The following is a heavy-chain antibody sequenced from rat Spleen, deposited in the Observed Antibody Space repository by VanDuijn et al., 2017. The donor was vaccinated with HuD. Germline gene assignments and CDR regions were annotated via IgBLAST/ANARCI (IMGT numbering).Heavy chain of an antibody. CDR2: IDYSGRT. V-gene: IGHV3-1*01. CDR3: ARYGGNYYFDY. CDR1: GYSITSNY. D-gene: IGHD4-5*01. Sequence: EVQLQESGPGLVKPSQSLSLTCSVTGYSITSNYWGWIRKFPGNKMEWMGYIDYSGRTSYNPSLKSRISITRDTSKNQFFLQLSSVTTEDTATCYCARYGGNYYFDYWGQGVVVTVSS. J-gene: IGHJ2*01.